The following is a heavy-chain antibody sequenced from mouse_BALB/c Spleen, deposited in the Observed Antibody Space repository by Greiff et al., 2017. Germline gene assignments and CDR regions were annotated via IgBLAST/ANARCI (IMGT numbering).Heavy chain of an antibody. V-gene: IGHV5-17*02. J-gene: IGHJ4*01. CDR1: GFTFSSFG. CDR2: ISSGSSTI. D-gene: IGHD2-10*02. Sequence: EVQGVESGGGLLQPGGSRKLSCAASGFTFSSFGMHWVRQAPEKGLEWVAYISSGSSTIYYADTVKGRFTISRDNPKNTLFLQMTSLRSEDTAMYYCARSSLLVDAMDYWGQGTSVTVSS. CDR3: ARSSLLVDAMDY.